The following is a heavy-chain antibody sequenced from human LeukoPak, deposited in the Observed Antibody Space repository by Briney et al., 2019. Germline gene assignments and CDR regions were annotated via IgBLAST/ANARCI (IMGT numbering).Heavy chain of an antibody. CDR2: ITPSGTHI. J-gene: IGHJ4*02. CDR1: GFTFSDYS. CDR3: ARGQGGGYFDY. Sequence: GGSLRLSCAASGFTFSDYSLTWIRQAPGKGPEWVSYITPSGTHIYYADSVRGRFTMSTDNAKNSLFLQMSTLRADDTAVYYCARGQGGGYFDYWGQGTLVTVSS. D-gene: IGHD1-26*01. V-gene: IGHV3-11*01.